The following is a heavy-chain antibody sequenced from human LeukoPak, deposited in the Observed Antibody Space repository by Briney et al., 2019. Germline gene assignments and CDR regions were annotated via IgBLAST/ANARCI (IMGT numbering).Heavy chain of an antibody. J-gene: IGHJ5*02. Sequence: SETLPLTCAVSGYSISSGYFWVWIRQPPGKGLQWIGSIYHTGATYYNPSLTSPATISIDTSKNQFSLELNSVTAADTAVYYCARDLGLTISANWFDPWGQGTLVTVSS. CDR3: ARDLGLTISANWFDP. CDR2: IYHTGAT. V-gene: IGHV4-38-2*02. CDR1: GYSISSGYF. D-gene: IGHD3-9*01.